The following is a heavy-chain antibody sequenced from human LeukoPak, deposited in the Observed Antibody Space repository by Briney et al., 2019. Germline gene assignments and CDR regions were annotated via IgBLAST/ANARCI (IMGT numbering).Heavy chain of an antibody. CDR2: IYHSGST. CDR3: ARAVAGTPFYFDY. J-gene: IGHJ4*02. Sequence: SGTLSLTCAVSGGSISSSNWWSWVRQPPGKGLEWIGEIYHSGSTNYNPSLKSPVTISVDKSKNQFSLKLSSVTAADTAVYYCARAVAGTPFYFDYWGQGTLVTVSS. CDR1: GGSISSSNW. D-gene: IGHD6-19*01. V-gene: IGHV4-4*02.